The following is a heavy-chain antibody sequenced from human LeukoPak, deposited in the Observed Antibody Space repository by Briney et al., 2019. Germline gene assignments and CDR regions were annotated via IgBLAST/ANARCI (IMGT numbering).Heavy chain of an antibody. Sequence: GGSLRLSCAASGFTFSDSYMTWVRQAPGKGLEWVSGISPSGGITYYTNSVKGRFTISRDNSKNTQSLQMNSLRAEDTAVYYCAKDDDWGRYKHWGQGTLVTVSS. J-gene: IGHJ1*01. D-gene: IGHD3-16*01. CDR2: ISPSGGIT. V-gene: IGHV3-23*01. CDR1: GFTFSDSY. CDR3: AKDDDWGRYKH.